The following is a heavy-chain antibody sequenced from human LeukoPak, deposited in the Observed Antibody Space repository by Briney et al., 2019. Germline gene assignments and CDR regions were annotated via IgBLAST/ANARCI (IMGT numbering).Heavy chain of an antibody. Sequence: SVKVSCKASGGTFSSYAISWVRQAPGQGLEWMGRIIPIFGTANYAQKFQGRVTITTDESTSTAYMELSSLRSEDTAVYYCAREVSAAGTHFDYWGQGTLSPSPQ. D-gene: IGHD6-13*01. CDR2: IIPIFGTA. V-gene: IGHV1-69*05. CDR3: AREVSAAGTHFDY. CDR1: GGTFSSYA. J-gene: IGHJ4*02.